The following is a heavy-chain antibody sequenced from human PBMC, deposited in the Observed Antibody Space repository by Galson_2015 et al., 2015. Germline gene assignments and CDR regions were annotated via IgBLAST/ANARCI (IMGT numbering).Heavy chain of an antibody. V-gene: IGHV5-51*01. CDR2: IYPGDSDT. CDR1: GYTFTHNW. CDR3: ARRNYGDSHFDY. D-gene: IGHD4-17*01. J-gene: IGHJ4*02. Sequence: QSGAEVKKPGDSLKLSCKGSGYTFTHNWIAWVRQMPGKGLEWMGVIYPGDSDTRYSPSFQGQVTISADKSINTAYLQWSGLRASDTAMYYCARRNYGDSHFDYWGQGTLVSVSS.